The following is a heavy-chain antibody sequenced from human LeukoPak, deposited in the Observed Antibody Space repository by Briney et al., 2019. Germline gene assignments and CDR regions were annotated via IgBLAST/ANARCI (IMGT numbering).Heavy chain of an antibody. Sequence: GASVKVSCKASGYTFTSYGISWVRQAPGQGLEWMGWISAYNGNTNYAQKLQGRVTMTTDTSTSTAYMELRSLRSDDTAVYYCARGRKEGFLEWLLFKYYFDYWGQGTLVTVSS. CDR1: GYTFTSYG. D-gene: IGHD3-3*01. CDR3: ARGRKEGFLEWLLFKYYFDY. V-gene: IGHV1-18*01. J-gene: IGHJ4*02. CDR2: ISAYNGNT.